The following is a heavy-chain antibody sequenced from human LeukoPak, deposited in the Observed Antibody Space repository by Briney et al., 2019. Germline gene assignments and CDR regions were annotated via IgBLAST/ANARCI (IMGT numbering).Heavy chain of an antibody. Sequence: SETLSLTCTVSGGSISGYYWSWVRQPPGKGLEWIGYIYDSGTTNYNPSLKSRVTISEDTSKNQFSLKLTSVTAAVTAVYYCAKKVESKWFDPWGQGTLVTVSS. D-gene: IGHD1-1*01. CDR3: AKKVESKWFDP. CDR2: IYDSGTT. CDR1: GGSISGYY. V-gene: IGHV4-59*01. J-gene: IGHJ5*02.